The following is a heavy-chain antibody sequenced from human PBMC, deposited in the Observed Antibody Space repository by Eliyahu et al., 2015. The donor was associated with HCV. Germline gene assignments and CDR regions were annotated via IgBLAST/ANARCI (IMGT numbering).Heavy chain of an antibody. Sequence: QVTLKESGPVLVKPTETLTLTCTVSGFSLSNARMGVSXIRQPPGKALEWLAHIFSNDEKSYSTSLKSRLTISKDTSKSQVVLTMTNMDPVDTATYYCARMLVDTYGVHLGELPRGAFDIWGQGTMVTVSS. CDR3: ARMLVDTYGVHLGELPRGAFDI. CDR1: GFSLSNARMG. V-gene: IGHV2-26*01. J-gene: IGHJ3*02. D-gene: IGHD3-16*01. CDR2: IFSNDEK.